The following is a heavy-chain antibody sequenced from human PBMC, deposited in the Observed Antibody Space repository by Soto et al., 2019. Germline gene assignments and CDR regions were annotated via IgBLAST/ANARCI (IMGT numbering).Heavy chain of an antibody. V-gene: IGHV1-18*01. D-gene: IGHD3-3*01. CDR3: ARDQGSGTIFGVVNLFGRYGMDV. J-gene: IGHJ6*02. Sequence: ASVKVSCKASGYTFTSYGISWVRQAPGQGLEWMGWISAYNGNTNYAQKLQGRVTMTTDTSTSTAYMELRSLRSDDTAVYYCARDQGSGTIFGVVNLFGRYGMDVWGQGIMVTVSS. CDR1: GYTFTSYG. CDR2: ISAYNGNT.